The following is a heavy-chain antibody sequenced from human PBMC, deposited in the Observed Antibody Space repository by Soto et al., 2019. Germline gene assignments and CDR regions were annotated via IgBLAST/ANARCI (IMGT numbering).Heavy chain of an antibody. D-gene: IGHD5-12*01. CDR3: ASERGYSSYDDGGYFGY. Sequence: QVPLVQSGAEVKKPGASVKVSCKASGYTFTGYYMPWVRQAPGQGLEWLGWINPNSGGTNYAQKLQGRVTMTRDPSIRTAYMELRRLRSDDTGVYYCASERGYSSYDDGGYFGYWGQGTLVTVCS. V-gene: IGHV1-2*02. J-gene: IGHJ4*02. CDR1: GYTFTGYY. CDR2: INPNSGGT.